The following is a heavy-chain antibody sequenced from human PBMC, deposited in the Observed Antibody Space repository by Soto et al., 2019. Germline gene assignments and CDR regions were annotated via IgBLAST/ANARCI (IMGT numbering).Heavy chain of an antibody. CDR2: IWYDGSNK. CDR3: ARDGYDILTGEKTDYYYYYGMDV. V-gene: IGHV3-33*01. Sequence: GGSLRLSCAASGFTFSSYGMHWVRQAPGKGLEWVAVIWYDGSNKYYADSVKGRFTISRDNSKNTLYLQMNSLRAEDTAVYYCARDGYDILTGEKTDYYYYYGMDVWGQGTTVTVSS. J-gene: IGHJ6*02. CDR1: GFTFSSYG. D-gene: IGHD3-9*01.